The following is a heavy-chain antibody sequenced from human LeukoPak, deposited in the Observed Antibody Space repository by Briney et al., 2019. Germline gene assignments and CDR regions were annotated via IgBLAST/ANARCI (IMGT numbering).Heavy chain of an antibody. D-gene: IGHD3-10*01. CDR1: GGSISDYY. J-gene: IGHJ4*02. CDR2: VYYSGST. V-gene: IGHV4-59*08. Sequence: SETLSLTCTISGGSISDYYWSWIRQPPGKGLEWIGYVYYSGSTKYNPSLNSRVTISSDTSKKQLSLKVTSVTAADTAVYYCARCRAVPGHYYFDYWGQGILVTVSS. CDR3: ARCRAVPGHYYFDY.